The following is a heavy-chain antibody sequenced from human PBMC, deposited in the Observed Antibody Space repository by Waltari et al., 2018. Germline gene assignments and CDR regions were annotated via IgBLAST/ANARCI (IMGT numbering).Heavy chain of an antibody. CDR2: FDPEDGET. V-gene: IGHV1-24*01. D-gene: IGHD3-22*01. J-gene: IGHJ4*02. CDR3: ATYNYYDSSVLYYFDY. CDR1: GYTLTELS. Sequence: QVQLVQSGAEVKTPGASVKVSCKVSGYTLTELSMHWVRQAPGKGLEWMGGFDPEDGETIYAQKFQGRVTMTEDTSTDTAYMELSSLRSEDTAVYYCATYNYYDSSVLYYFDYWGQGTLVTVSS.